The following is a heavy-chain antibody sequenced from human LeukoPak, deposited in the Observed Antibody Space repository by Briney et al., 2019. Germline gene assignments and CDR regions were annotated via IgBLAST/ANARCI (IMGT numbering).Heavy chain of an antibody. V-gene: IGHV4-59*12. Sequence: SETLSLTCTVSGGSMSSYYWNWIRQPPGKGLEWIGYIYYSGTTNYNPSLKSRVSMSVDTSKNQFSLRLTSVTAADTAVYYCARGRYLTTSGGAAAGFLDYWGQGSLVTVST. J-gene: IGHJ4*02. D-gene: IGHD6-13*01. CDR2: IYYSGTT. CDR3: ARGRYLTTSGGAAAGFLDY. CDR1: GGSMSSYY.